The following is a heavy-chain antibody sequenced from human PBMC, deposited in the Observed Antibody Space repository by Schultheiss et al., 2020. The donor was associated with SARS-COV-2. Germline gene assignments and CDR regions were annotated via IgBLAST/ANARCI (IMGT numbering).Heavy chain of an antibody. Sequence: GSLRLSCAASGFTFPDAWMSWVRQAPGKGLEWIGEINHSGSTNYNPSLKRRVTISVDTSKNQFSLKLSSVTAADTAVYYCARGTHWFDPWGQGTLVTVSS. CDR3: ARGTHWFDP. CDR1: GFTFPDAW. CDR2: INHSGST. V-gene: IGHV4-34*01. J-gene: IGHJ5*02.